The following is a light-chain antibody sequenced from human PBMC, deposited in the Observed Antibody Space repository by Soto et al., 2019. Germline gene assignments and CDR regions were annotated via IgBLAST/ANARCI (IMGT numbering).Light chain of an antibody. CDR3: QQYNDWPPIT. V-gene: IGKV3-15*01. Sequence: EVVMTQSPATLSLSPGERATLSCRASQSVSSDLAWYQQKPGQAPRLLIYGASTRATDIPARFSGGGSGTEFNITNSNLQPEDFGIYYCQQYNDWPPITFGPGTKVDIK. J-gene: IGKJ3*01. CDR1: QSVSSD. CDR2: GAS.